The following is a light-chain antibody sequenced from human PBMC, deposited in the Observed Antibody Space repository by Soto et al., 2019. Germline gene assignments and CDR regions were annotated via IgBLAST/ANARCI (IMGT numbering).Light chain of an antibody. J-gene: IGKJ5*01. CDR2: GAS. V-gene: IGKV3-11*01. Sequence: IVLTQSPATLSLSPGERDTLSCSASQSVSSYLAWYQQKPGQAPRLLIYGASNRAAGIPARFSGSGSGTDFTLTINSLEPEDFAVYYCQQRSNWPPITFGQGTRLEIK. CDR3: QQRSNWPPIT. CDR1: QSVSSY.